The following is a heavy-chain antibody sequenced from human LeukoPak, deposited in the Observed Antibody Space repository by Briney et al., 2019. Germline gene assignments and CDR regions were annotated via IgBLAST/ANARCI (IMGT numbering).Heavy chain of an antibody. V-gene: IGHV3-23*01. CDR2: ITGSGGFT. CDR1: GFPFSTYA. CDR3: VRSLDY. J-gene: IGHJ4*02. Sequence: PGGSLRLSCAASGFPFSTYATNWVRQAPGKGLEWVSVITGSGGFTQYADSVKGRFTISRDNSKNTVYLQMNSLRVEDTALYYCVRSLDYWGQGTLVTVSS.